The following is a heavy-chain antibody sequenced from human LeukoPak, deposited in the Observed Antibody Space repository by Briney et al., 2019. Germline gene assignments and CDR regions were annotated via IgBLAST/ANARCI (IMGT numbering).Heavy chain of an antibody. CDR2: IYYSGST. D-gene: IGHD1-26*01. V-gene: IGHV4-59*12. CDR1: GGSISSYY. Sequence: PSETLSLTCTVSGGSISSYYWSWIRQPPGKGLEWIGYIYYSGSTYYNPSLKSRVTISVDTSKNQFSLKLSSVTAADTAVYYCARENEAEELLRYYYYGMDVWGQGTTVTVSS. CDR3: ARENEAEELLRYYYYGMDV. J-gene: IGHJ6*02.